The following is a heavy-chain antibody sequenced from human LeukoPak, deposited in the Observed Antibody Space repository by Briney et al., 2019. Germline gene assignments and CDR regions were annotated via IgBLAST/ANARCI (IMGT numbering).Heavy chain of an antibody. D-gene: IGHD6-13*01. J-gene: IGHJ4*02. CDR3: STVEPAAGNPFDY. V-gene: IGHV1-69*13. CDR1: GGTFSSYA. CDR2: IIPIFGTA. Sequence: SVKVSCKASGGTFSSYAISWVRQAPGQGLEWMGGIIPIFGTANYAQKFQGRVTITADESTSTAYMELSSLRSEDTALYYFSTVEPAAGNPFDYWGQGTLVTVSS.